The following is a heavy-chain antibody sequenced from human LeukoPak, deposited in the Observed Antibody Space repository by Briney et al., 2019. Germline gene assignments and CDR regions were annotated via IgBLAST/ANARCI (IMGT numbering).Heavy chain of an antibody. J-gene: IGHJ3*02. D-gene: IGHD2-2*01. CDR3: VTSPTARDGLDI. CDR1: GFSFSRYW. CDR2: MNQDGSAI. V-gene: IGHV3-7*02. Sequence: SGGSLRLSCVASGFSFSRYWMSWVRRAPGKGLEWVANMNQDGSAIYYVGSVKGRFTISRDNAKNSLYLQMNSLRAADTAMYYCVTSPTARDGLDIWGQGTMVTVSS.